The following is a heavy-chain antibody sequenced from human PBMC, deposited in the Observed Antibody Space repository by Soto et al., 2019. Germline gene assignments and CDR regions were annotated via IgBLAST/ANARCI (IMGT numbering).Heavy chain of an antibody. V-gene: IGHV1-69*13. CDR1: GGTFSSYA. D-gene: IGHD2-21*02. CDR3: ARWRADCGGDCYSPIGY. CDR2: IIPIFGTA. Sequence: SVKVSCKASGGTFSSYAISWVRQAPGQGLEWMGGIIPIFGTANYAQKFQGRVTITADESTSTAYMELSSLRSEDTAVYYCARWRADCGGDCYSPIGYSGQGTLVTVST. J-gene: IGHJ4*02.